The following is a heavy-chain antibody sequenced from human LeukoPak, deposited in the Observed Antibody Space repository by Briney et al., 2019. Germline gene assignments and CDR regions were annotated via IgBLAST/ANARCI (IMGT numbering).Heavy chain of an antibody. CDR1: GFTFSRYS. D-gene: IGHD3-22*01. V-gene: IGHV3-48*04. J-gene: IGHJ4*02. Sequence: PGGSLRLSCAASGFTFSRYSMNWVRQAPGKGLEWVSYISSSSSTIYYADSVKGRFTISRDNTNNSLYLQMNSLRAEDTAIYYCARTLYYSGSSGSQADYWGLGTLVTVSS. CDR3: ARTLYYSGSSGSQADY. CDR2: ISSSSSTI.